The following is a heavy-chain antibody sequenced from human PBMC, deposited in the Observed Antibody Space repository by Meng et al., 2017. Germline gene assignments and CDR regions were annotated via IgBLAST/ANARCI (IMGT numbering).Heavy chain of an antibody. J-gene: IGHJ4*02. CDR1: GGTFSSYA. D-gene: IGHD4-11*01. Sequence: QVQLVQSGAEVKKPGSSVKVSCKASGGTFSSYAISWVRQAPGQGLEWMGWVNPINGKTGYAQKFQGRLTMTRDTSIRTAYMELSSLKSEDTAIYYCARGGDYSSWDYWGQGTLVTVSS. CDR3: ARGGDYSSWDY. V-gene: IGHV1-8*02. CDR2: VNPINGKT.